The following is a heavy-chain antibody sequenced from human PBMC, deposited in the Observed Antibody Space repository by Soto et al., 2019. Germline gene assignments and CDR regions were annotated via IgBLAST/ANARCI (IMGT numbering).Heavy chain of an antibody. CDR1: GFTFSSYA. Sequence: PGGSLRLSCAASGFTFSSYAMSWVRQAPGKGLEWVSAISGSGGSTYYADSVKGRFTISRDNSKNTLYLQMNSLRAEDTAVYYCAKCYYDSSGYWVTRPIYYFDYWGQGTLVTVSS. J-gene: IGHJ4*02. V-gene: IGHV3-23*01. CDR2: ISGSGGST. CDR3: AKCYYDSSGYWVTRPIYYFDY. D-gene: IGHD3-22*01.